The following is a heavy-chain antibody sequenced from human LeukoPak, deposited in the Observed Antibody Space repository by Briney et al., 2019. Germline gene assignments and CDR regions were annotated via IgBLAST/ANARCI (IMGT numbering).Heavy chain of an antibody. D-gene: IGHD6-13*01. CDR3: ARSLPYGTTWYGRSDF. CDR2: IRQDGDTK. V-gene: IGHV3-7*03. J-gene: IGHJ4*02. CDR1: GFPFNAYW. Sequence: GGSLRLSFAASGFPFNAYWMTWVRQAPGKGLEWVANIRQDGDTKYYVDSVKGRFTISRDNAMNSLYLQMNSLRAEDTAIYYCARSLPYGTTWYGRSDFWGQGTLVTVSS.